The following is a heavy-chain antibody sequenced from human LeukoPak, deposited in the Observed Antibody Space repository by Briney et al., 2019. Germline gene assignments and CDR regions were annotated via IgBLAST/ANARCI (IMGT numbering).Heavy chain of an antibody. J-gene: IGHJ6*03. CDR1: GFTFDDYA. CDR2: ITWNSDNI. V-gene: IGHV3-9*03. Sequence: GGPLRLSCAASGFTFDDYALHWVRQAPGKGLEWVSGITWNSDNIEYADSVKGRFTISRDNAKNSLYLQMNSLRAEDMALYYCAKGGGGRLIYYYYVDVWGKGTTVTVSS. CDR3: AKGGGGRLIYYYYVDV. D-gene: IGHD3-16*01.